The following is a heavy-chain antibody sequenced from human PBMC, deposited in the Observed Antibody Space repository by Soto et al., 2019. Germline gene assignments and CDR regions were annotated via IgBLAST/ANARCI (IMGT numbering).Heavy chain of an antibody. D-gene: IGHD1-1*01. Sequence: QVQLVQSGAEVKKPGASVKVSCKASGYTFTSYYMHWVRQAPGQGLEWMGIINPSGGSTSYAQKFQGRVTXXRXTXXSTVYMELSSLRSEDTAVYYCARGGNWNDVDAFDIWGQGTMVTVSS. CDR2: INPSGGST. J-gene: IGHJ3*02. CDR1: GYTFTSYY. V-gene: IGHV1-46*01. CDR3: ARGGNWNDVDAFDI.